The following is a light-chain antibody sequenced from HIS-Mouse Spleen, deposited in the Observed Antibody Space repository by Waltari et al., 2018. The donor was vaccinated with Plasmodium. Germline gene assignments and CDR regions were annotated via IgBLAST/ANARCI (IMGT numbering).Light chain of an antibody. V-gene: IGLV1-44*01. CDR1: ISSIGSNT. CDR3: AAWDDSLNGVV. J-gene: IGLJ2*01. Sequence: QSVLTQPPSASGPPGPRVTIPCSGSISSIGSNTENWYQQLPGTAPKLLIYSNNQRPSGVPDRFSGSKSGTSASLAISGLQSEDEADYYCAAWDDSLNGVVFAGGTKLTVL. CDR2: SNN.